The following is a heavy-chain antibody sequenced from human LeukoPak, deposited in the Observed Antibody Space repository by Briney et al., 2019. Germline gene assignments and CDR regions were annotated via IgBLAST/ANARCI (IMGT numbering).Heavy chain of an antibody. J-gene: IGHJ6*02. CDR2: IVVGSGNT. CDR1: GFTFTSSA. CDR3: ARDPSYYDFWSGYYTPYYYYGMDV. Sequence: ASVKVSCKASGFTFTSSAVQWVRQARGQRLEWIGWIVVGSGNTNYAQKFQERVTITRDMSTSTAYMELSSLRSEDTAVYYCARDPSYYDFWSGYYTPYYYYGMDVWGQGTTVTVSS. V-gene: IGHV1-58*01. D-gene: IGHD3-3*01.